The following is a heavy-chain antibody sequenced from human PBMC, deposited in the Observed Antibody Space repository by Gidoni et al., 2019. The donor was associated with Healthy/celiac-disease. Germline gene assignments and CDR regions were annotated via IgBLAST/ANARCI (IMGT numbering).Heavy chain of an antibody. CDR2: ISSSSSYT. CDR3: ARVRRWELLTY. CDR1: GFTFSDYY. D-gene: IGHD1-26*01. V-gene: IGHV3-11*05. J-gene: IGHJ4*02. Sequence: QVQLVESGGGLVKPGGSLRLSCAASGFTFSDYYMSWIRQAPGKGLEWVSYISSSSSYTNYADSVKGRFTISRDNAKNSLYLQMNSLRAEDTAVYYCARVRRWELLTYWGQGTLVTVSS.